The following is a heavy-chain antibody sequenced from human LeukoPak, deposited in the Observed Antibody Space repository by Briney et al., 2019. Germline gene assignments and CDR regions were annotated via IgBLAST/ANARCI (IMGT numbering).Heavy chain of an antibody. Sequence: SQTLSLTCAISGDSVSSNSAAWNWIRQSPSRGLGWLGRTYYRSKWSNDYALSVKSRITINPDTSKNQFSLQLNSVTPEDTAVYYCARDGDTTDAFDVWGQGTMVTVSS. CDR2: TYYRSKWSN. D-gene: IGHD2-21*01. CDR3: ARDGDTTDAFDV. J-gene: IGHJ3*01. V-gene: IGHV6-1*01. CDR1: GDSVSSNSAA.